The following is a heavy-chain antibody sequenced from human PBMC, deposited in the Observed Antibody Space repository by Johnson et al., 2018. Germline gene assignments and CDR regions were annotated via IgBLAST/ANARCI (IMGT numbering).Heavy chain of an antibody. CDR2: IYTSGST. D-gene: IGHD3-9*01. Sequence: QDQLQESGPGLVKPSEPLSLSCTVSGGSISSGSHYWSWIRQPAGKRLEYMGRIYTSGSTNYHPYLKSRVTMSVETSKNQFSLKLRSVTAADTAVYYCARDGGLRHFVYGMDVWGQGTTVTVSS. CDR3: ARDGGLRHFVYGMDV. V-gene: IGHV4-61*02. CDR1: GGSISSGSHY. J-gene: IGHJ6*02.